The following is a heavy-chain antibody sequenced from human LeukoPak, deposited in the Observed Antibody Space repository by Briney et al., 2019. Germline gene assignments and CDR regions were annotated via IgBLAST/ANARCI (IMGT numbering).Heavy chain of an antibody. CDR1: GYTFTSYG. Sequence: GASVKVSCTASGYTFTSYGISWVRQAPGQGLEWMGWISAYNGNTNYAQKLQGRVTMTTDTSTSTAYMELRSLRSDDTAVYYCAGGPLGYNYQNGSNIWGQGTMVTVSS. J-gene: IGHJ3*02. D-gene: IGHD5-24*01. CDR2: ISAYNGNT. V-gene: IGHV1-18*01. CDR3: AGGPLGYNYQNGSNI.